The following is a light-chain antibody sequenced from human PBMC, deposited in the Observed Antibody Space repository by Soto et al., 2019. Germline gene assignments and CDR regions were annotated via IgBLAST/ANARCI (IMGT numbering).Light chain of an antibody. CDR2: EVS. CDR1: SSDVGGYNY. V-gene: IGLV2-14*01. J-gene: IGLJ3*02. CDR3: SSYTGSSTPWV. Sequence: QSVLTQPASVSGSPGQSITISCTGTSSDVGGYNYVSWYQQHPGKAPKLMIYEVSNRPSGVSNRFSGSKSGNTASLTISGLQADDEADYYCSSYTGSSTPWVFGGGTKLTVL.